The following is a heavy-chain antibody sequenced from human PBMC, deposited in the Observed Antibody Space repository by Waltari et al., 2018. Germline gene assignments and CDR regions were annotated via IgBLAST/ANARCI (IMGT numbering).Heavy chain of an antibody. D-gene: IGHD1-7*01. J-gene: IGHJ3*02. CDR3: ARGDGTTGTDAFDI. Sequence: QVQLVQSGAEVKKPGASVKVSCKASGYTFTSYGISWVRQAPGQGLEWMGWISAYKGTTTYAQKRQGRVTMTTDTSTSTAYMELRSLRSDDTAVYYCARGDGTTGTDAFDIWGQGTMVTVSS. V-gene: IGHV1-18*01. CDR1: GYTFTSYG. CDR2: ISAYKGTT.